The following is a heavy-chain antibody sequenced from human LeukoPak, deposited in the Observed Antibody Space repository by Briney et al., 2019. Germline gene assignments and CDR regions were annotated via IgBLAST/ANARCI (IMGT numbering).Heavy chain of an antibody. CDR1: GFSFSSYW. V-gene: IGHV3-7*01. CDR2: INPDGGKK. J-gene: IGHJ4*02. Sequence: GGSLRLSCAASGFSFSSYWMTWVRQAPGKGLEWVANINPDGGKKTYVDSVKGRFTISRDNAKNPLYLQMSSLRVEDTAVYYCASQPAVIDLDCWGQGTLVTVSS. D-gene: IGHD2/OR15-2a*01. CDR3: ASQPAVIDLDC.